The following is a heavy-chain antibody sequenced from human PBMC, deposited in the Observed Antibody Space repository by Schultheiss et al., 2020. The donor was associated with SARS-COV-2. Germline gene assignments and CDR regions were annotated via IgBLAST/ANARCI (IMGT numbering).Heavy chain of an antibody. CDR2: IKQDGSEK. CDR1: GFTFSSYW. J-gene: IGHJ4*02. CDR3: AKEGGMVRGVPAEDY. D-gene: IGHD3-10*01. Sequence: GGSLRLSCAASGFTFSSYWMSWVRQAPGKGLEWVANIKQDGSEKYYVDSVKGRFTISRDNAKNSLYLQMNTLRGDDTAIYYCAKEGGMVRGVPAEDYWGQGTLVTVSS. V-gene: IGHV3-7*03.